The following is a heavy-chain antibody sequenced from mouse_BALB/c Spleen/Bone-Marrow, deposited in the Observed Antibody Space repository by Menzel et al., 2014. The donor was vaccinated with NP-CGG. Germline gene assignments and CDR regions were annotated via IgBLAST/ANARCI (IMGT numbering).Heavy chain of an antibody. CDR2: INPSNGRT. CDR1: GYTFTSYW. Sequence: QVQLKDSEAELVKPGASVKLSCKASGYTFTSYWMHWVKQRPGQGLEWIGEINPSNGRTNYNEKFKSKATLTVDKSSSTAYMQLSSLTSEDSAVYYCARWGFDYWGQGTTLTVSS. V-gene: IGHV1S81*02. J-gene: IGHJ2*01. CDR3: ARWGFDY.